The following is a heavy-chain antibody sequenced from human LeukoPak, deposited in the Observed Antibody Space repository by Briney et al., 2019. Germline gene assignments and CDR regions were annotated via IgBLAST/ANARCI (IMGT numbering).Heavy chain of an antibody. CDR3: ARDLKYGDSYYYYIDV. V-gene: IGHV3-7*01. CDR1: GFTFSAYW. D-gene: IGHD4-17*01. Sequence: GGSLRLSCAGSGFTFSAYWMTWVRQAPGKGVEWVADINEGANVKFYVGSVKGRFIISRDNANNSLYLHINSLRAEDTAMYYCARDLKYGDSYYYYIDVWGKGTTVTVSS. J-gene: IGHJ6*03. CDR2: INEGANVK.